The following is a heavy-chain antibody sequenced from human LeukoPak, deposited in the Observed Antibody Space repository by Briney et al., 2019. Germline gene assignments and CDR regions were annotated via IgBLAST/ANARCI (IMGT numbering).Heavy chain of an antibody. J-gene: IGHJ6*02. CDR2: INHSGST. V-gene: IGHV4-34*01. CDR1: GGSFSGYY. Sequence: SETLSLTCAVYGGSFSGYYWSWIRQPPGKGLEWIGEINHSGSTNYNPSLKSRVTISLDTSKNQFSLKLSSVTAADTAVYYCARGGTYCSSTSCYIPRYYYGMDVWGQGTTVTVSS. CDR3: ARGGTYCSSTSCYIPRYYYGMDV. D-gene: IGHD2-2*02.